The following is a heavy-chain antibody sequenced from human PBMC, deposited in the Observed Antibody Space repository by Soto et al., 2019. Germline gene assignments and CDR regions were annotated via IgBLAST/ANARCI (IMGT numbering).Heavy chain of an antibody. CDR1: GGSISSGGYY. Sequence: QVQLQESGPGLVKPSQTLSLTCTVSGGSISSGGYYWSWIRQHPGKGLEWIGYIYYSGSTYYNPSLKSRVTISVDTSKNQFSLKLSSVTAADTAVYYCASGGMVTFGQGYYYYGMDVWGQGTTVTVSS. V-gene: IGHV4-31*03. J-gene: IGHJ6*02. CDR3: ASGGMVTFGQGYYYYGMDV. CDR2: IYYSGST. D-gene: IGHD5-18*01.